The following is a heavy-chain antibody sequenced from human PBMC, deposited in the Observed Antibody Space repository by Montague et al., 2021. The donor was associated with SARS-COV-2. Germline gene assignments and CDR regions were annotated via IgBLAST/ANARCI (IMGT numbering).Heavy chain of an antibody. J-gene: IGHJ6*02. V-gene: IGHV4-31*03. CDR1: GGSISSGGYY. CDR3: ARGPHSSSCHYYYYYGMDV. D-gene: IGHD6-13*01. Sequence: TLSLTCTVSGGSISSGGYYWSWIRQHPGKGLEWIGYIYYSGSTYYNPSLKSRVTISVDTSKNQFSLKLSSVTAADTAVYYCARGPHSSSCHYYYYYGMDVWGQGTTVTVSS. CDR2: IYYSGST.